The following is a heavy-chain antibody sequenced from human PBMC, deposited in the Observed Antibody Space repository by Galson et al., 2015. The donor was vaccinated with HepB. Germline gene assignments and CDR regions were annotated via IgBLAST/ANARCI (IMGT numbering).Heavy chain of an antibody. V-gene: IGHV3-33*01. D-gene: IGHD3-10*01. Sequence: SLRLSCAASGFTFSSYGMHWVRQAPGKGLEWVAVIWYDGSNKYYADSVEGRFTISSDNSKNTLYLQMNSLRAEDTAVYYCARDFQVFLWFRELSRAPDYWGQGTLVTVSS. CDR2: IWYDGSNK. J-gene: IGHJ4*02. CDR3: ARDFQVFLWFRELSRAPDY. CDR1: GFTFSSYG.